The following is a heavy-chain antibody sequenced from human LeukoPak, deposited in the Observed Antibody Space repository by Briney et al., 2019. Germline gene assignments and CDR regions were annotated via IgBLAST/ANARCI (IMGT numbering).Heavy chain of an antibody. CDR3: ARDPYSGNYGAYYYYYMDV. V-gene: IGHV3-21*06. Sequence: GGSLRLSCAASGFIFSRYSMNWARQAPGKGLEWVSSISSSSSYIYYADSVKGRFTISRDNAKNSLYLQMDSLRVEDTAVYYCARDPYSGNYGAYYYYYMDVWGKGTTVTISS. CDR1: GFIFSRYS. D-gene: IGHD1-26*01. CDR2: ISSSSSYI. J-gene: IGHJ6*03.